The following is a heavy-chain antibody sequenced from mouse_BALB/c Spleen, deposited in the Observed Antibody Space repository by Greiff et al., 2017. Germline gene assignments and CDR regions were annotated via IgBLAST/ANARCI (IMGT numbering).Heavy chain of an antibody. Sequence: QVHVKQSGPELVRPGESVKISCKGSGYTFTDYAMHWVKQSHAKSLEWIGVISIYYDNTNYNQKFKGKATMTVDKSSSTAYMELARLTSEDSAIYYCARGLLRPYYFDYWGQGTTLTVSS. CDR3: ARGLLRPYYFDY. D-gene: IGHD1-2*01. J-gene: IGHJ2*01. CDR1: GYTFTDYA. CDR2: ISIYYDNT. V-gene: IGHV1-67*01.